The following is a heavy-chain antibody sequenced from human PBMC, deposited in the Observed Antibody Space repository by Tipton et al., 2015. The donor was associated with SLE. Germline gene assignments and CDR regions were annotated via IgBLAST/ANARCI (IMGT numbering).Heavy chain of an antibody. V-gene: IGHV4-34*09. J-gene: IGHJ4*02. Sequence: GEALVGDYWTWIRQSPGKGLEWIGEIKHSGYTYYNPSLNSRATMSVDTSKNQFSLKLISVTVADTAVYYCASELLRDYFSAWGPDYWGQGTLVTVSA. CDR2: IKHSGYT. CDR1: GEALVGDY. CDR3: ASELLRDYFSAWGPDY. D-gene: IGHD6-19*01.